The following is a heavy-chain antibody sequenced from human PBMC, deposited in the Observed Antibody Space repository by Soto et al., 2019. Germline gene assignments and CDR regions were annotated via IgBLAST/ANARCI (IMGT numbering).Heavy chain of an antibody. J-gene: IGHJ5*02. CDR3: AKDPGSSYWFDP. Sequence: AGGSLRLSCAASGFTFSSYGMHWVRQAPGKGLEWVAVISYDGSNKYYADSVKGRFTISRDNSKNTLYLQMNSLRAEDTAVYYCAKDPGSSYWFDPWGQGTLVTVSS. V-gene: IGHV3-30*18. D-gene: IGHD6-13*01. CDR2: ISYDGSNK. CDR1: GFTFSSYG.